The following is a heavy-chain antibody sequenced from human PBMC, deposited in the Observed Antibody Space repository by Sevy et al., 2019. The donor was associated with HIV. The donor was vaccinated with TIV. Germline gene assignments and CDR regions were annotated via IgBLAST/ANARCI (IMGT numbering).Heavy chain of an antibody. Sequence: ASVKVSCKASGYTFTSYYMHWARQAPGQGLEWMGIINPSGGSRSYAQKFQGRVTMTRDTSTSTVYMELSSLRSEDTAVYYCARGYCSSTSCYTGWFDPWGQGTLVTVSS. CDR1: GYTFTSYY. V-gene: IGHV1-46*01. D-gene: IGHD2-2*02. J-gene: IGHJ5*02. CDR2: INPSGGSR. CDR3: ARGYCSSTSCYTGWFDP.